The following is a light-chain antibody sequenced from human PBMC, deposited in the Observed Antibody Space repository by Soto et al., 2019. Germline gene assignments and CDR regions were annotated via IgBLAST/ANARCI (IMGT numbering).Light chain of an antibody. V-gene: IGKV3-20*01. CDR1: QSISSNY. CDR2: GAS. CDR3: QQYGSSPRT. Sequence: EVVLTQSPGTLSFSPGESATLSCRASQSISSNYLAWYQQKPAQPPPLLIYGASSRATAIPDRFIGSGSGTDFTLPISRLEPEDFAVYYCQQYGSSPRTFGQGTKVDIK. J-gene: IGKJ1*01.